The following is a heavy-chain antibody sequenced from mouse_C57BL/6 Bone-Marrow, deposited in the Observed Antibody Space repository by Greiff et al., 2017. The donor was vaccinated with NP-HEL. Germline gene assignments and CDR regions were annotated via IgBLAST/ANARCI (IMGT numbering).Heavy chain of an antibody. Sequence: QVQLQQPGAELVMPGASVTLSCKASGYTFTSYWMHWVKQRPGQGLEWIGEIDPSDSYTNYNQKIKGKSTLTVDKSSSTAYMQLSSLTSEDSAVYYCARGDYYGSSRYYFDCWGQGTTLTVAS. D-gene: IGHD1-1*01. V-gene: IGHV1-69*01. J-gene: IGHJ2*01. CDR2: IDPSDSYT. CDR1: GYTFTSYW. CDR3: ARGDYYGSSRYYFDC.